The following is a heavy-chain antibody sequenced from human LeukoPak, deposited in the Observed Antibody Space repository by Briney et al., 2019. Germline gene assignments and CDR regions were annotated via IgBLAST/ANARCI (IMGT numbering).Heavy chain of an antibody. Sequence: ASVKVSCKASGYTFTSYGTSWVRQAPGQGLEWMGWISAYNGNTYYAQKLQGRVTMTTDTSTSTAYMEVRSLRSDDTARYYCAREGLDRVGFDYWGQGTLVTVSS. CDR2: ISAYNGNT. CDR3: AREGLDRVGFDY. V-gene: IGHV1-18*01. CDR1: GYTFTSYG. J-gene: IGHJ4*02. D-gene: IGHD3-22*01.